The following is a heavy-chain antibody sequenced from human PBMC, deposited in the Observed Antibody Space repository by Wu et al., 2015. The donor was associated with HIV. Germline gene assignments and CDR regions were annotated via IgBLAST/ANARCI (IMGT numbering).Heavy chain of an antibody. CDR3: TTGITVLRGVAPYFDY. D-gene: IGHD3-10*01. V-gene: IGHV1-2*02. CDR2: INQNGGGA. J-gene: IGHJ4*02. Sequence: QVKLVQSGAEVKKPGASVKVSCKASGYSFSDYHIHWVRQAPGQGLEWMGWINQNGGGATHVQKFQGRVIMTEDISTDTAYMELSSLRSEDTAVYYCTTGITVLRGVAPYFDYWGQGRLVVVSS. CDR1: GYSFSDYH.